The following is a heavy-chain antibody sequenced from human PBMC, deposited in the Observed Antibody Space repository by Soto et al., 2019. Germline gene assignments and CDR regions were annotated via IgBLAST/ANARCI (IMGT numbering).Heavy chain of an antibody. CDR3: ARDQNGSPHFDY. CDR2: IYKSGST. Sequence: PSETLSLTCCVSGGSISDYYWSWIRQPPGRGLEWIGYIYKSGSTNYNPSLKSRVTISVDTSKNLFSLKLSSVTAADTAVYYWARDQNGSPHFDYWGQGTLVTVSS. J-gene: IGHJ4*02. D-gene: IGHD1-26*01. CDR1: GGSISDYY. V-gene: IGHV4-59*01.